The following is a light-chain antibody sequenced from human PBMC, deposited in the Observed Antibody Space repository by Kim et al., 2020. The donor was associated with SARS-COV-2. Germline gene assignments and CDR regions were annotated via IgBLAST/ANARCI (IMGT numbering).Light chain of an antibody. Sequence: SPGERAPLSCRASQSVGNTYLAWYQQKPGQAPRLLIYVASRRATGIPERFSGSGSGTDFTLTISRLEPEDFAMYYCQQYGGSPRTFGQGTKVDIK. J-gene: IGKJ1*01. CDR1: QSVGNTY. CDR3: QQYGGSPRT. CDR2: VAS. V-gene: IGKV3-20*01.